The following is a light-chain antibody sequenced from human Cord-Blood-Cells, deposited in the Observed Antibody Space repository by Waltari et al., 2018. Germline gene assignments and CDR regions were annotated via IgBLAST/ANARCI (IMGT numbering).Light chain of an antibody. Sequence: DIQMTQSPSSLSASVGDRVTITCRASQSISSYLNWYQQRPAKAHKLLIYAASRLQSGVLSRFSGCGSGTDFSLIMSSLQPEDLATYYCQQRYSTPYSFGQGIKLEIK. CDR3: QQRYSTPYS. V-gene: IGKV1-39*01. CDR2: AAS. J-gene: IGKJ2*03. CDR1: QSISSY.